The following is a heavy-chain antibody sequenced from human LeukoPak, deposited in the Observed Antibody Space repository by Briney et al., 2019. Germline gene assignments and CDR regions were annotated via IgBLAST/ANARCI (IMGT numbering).Heavy chain of an antibody. D-gene: IGHD2-15*01. CDR2: IIPIFGTA. CDR3: AACSGGSCYIVY. J-gene: IGHJ4*02. CDR1: GGTFSSLA. Sequence: SVKVSCKASGGTFSSLAISWVRQAPGQGLEWMGGIIPIFGTANYAQKFQGRVTITADESTSTAYMELSSLRSEDTAVYYCAACSGGSCYIVYWGQGTLVTVSS. V-gene: IGHV1-69*13.